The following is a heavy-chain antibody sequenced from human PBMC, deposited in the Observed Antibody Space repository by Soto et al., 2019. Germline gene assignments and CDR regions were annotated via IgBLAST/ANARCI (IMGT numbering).Heavy chain of an antibody. Sequence: EVQLVESGGGLIQPGGSLRLSCAASGFTVSSNYMSWVRQAPGKGLEWVLVIYSGGSTYYADSVKGRFTISRDNSKNTLYLQMNSLRAEDTAVYYCARAGLVLGALDAFDIWGQGTMVTVSS. CDR2: IYSGGST. D-gene: IGHD6-6*01. CDR3: ARAGLVLGALDAFDI. V-gene: IGHV3-53*01. CDR1: GFTVSSNY. J-gene: IGHJ3*02.